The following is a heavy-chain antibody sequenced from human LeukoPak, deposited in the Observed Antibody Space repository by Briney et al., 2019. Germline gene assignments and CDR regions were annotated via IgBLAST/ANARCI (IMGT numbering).Heavy chain of an antibody. D-gene: IGHD2-2*01. CDR3: ARRGDDCSSTSCYYYGGYNWFDP. J-gene: IGHJ5*02. CDR1: GGTISSFY. CDR2: TYYSGST. Sequence: SETLSLTCTVSGGTISSFYWSWIRQPPGLGLVWIGNTYYSGSTNSNPSLKSRVTISVDTSKNQFSLKLGSVTAADTAVYYCARRGDDCSSTSCYYYGGYNWFDPWGQGTLVTVSS. V-gene: IGHV4-59*01.